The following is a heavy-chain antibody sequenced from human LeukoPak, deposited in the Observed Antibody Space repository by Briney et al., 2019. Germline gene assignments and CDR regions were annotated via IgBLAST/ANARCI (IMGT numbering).Heavy chain of an antibody. V-gene: IGHV5-51*01. D-gene: IGHD3-22*01. J-gene: IGHJ6*02. Sequence: GESLKISCKGSGYSFTSYWIGWVRQMPGKGLEWMGIIYPGDSDTRYSPSFQGQVTISADKSISTAYLQWSSLKASDTAVYYCASRLTYYYDSSGYYADVWGQGTTVTVSS. CDR2: IYPGDSDT. CDR3: ASRLTYYYDSSGYYADV. CDR1: GYSFTSYW.